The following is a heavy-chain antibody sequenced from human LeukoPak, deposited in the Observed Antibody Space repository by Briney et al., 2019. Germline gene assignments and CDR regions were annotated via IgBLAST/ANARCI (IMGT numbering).Heavy chain of an antibody. D-gene: IGHD4-23*01. CDR1: GGSISSYY. CDR3: ATYGGNPRGFDP. V-gene: IGHV4-59*04. CDR2: IYYSGST. J-gene: IGHJ5*02. Sequence: SETLSLTCTVSGGSISSYYWSWIRQPPGKGLEWIGYIYYSGSTYYNPSLKSRVTISVDTSKNQFSLKLSSVTAADTAVYYCATYGGNPRGFDPWGQGTLVTVSS.